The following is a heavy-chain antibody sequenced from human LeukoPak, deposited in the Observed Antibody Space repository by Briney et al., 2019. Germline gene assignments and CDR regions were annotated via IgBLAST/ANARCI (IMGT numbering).Heavy chain of an antibody. CDR1: GFTFSSYW. D-gene: IGHD1-26*01. CDR3: ARARGAGRREDVFDI. Sequence: GGSLRLSCAASGFTFSSYWMSWVRQAPGKGLEWVANIKQDGSEKYYVDSVKGRFTISRDNAKNSLYLQMNSLRAEDTAVYYCARARGAGRREDVFDIGGKGKMVTVSS. V-gene: IGHV3-7*01. CDR2: IKQDGSEK. J-gene: IGHJ3*02.